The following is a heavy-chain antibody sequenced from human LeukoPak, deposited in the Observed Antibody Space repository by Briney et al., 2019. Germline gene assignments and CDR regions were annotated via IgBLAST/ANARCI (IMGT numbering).Heavy chain of an antibody. CDR3: ARWRGYCSGGSCPGFDY. Sequence: GASVKVSCKASGYTFTNYGITWVRQAPGQGLEWMGWISGYNGNTNYAQKLQGRVTMTTDTSTSTAYMELRSLRSDDTAVYYCARWRGYCSGGSCPGFDYWGQGTLVTVSS. CDR2: ISGYNGNT. V-gene: IGHV1-18*01. CDR1: GYTFTNYG. J-gene: IGHJ4*02. D-gene: IGHD2-15*01.